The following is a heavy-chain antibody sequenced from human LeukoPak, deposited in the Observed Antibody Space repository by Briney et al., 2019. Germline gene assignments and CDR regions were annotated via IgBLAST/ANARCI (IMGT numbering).Heavy chain of an antibody. D-gene: IGHD3-10*01. J-gene: IGHJ4*02. CDR2: TWGDGSTK. CDR3: ARDSGGHPFDY. CDR1: GFTFSSYG. Sequence: PGGSLRLSCAASGFTFSSYGMHWVRQAPGKGLEGVAVTWGDGSTKYYADSVKGRFTISRDSSENTLYLQMSSLRVEDTAVYYCARDSGGHPFDYWGEGTLVTVSS. V-gene: IGHV3-33*08.